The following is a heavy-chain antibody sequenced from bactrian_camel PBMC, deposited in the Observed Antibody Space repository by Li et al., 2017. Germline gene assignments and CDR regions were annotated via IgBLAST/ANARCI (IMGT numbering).Heavy chain of an antibody. Sequence: HVQLVESGGGLVQPGGSQRLFCSLSGYTTTTYCIGWFRQVGDKEREGVAVIDSQGISSYANSVKGRFTSSLDDAKNTLYLQMNSLEPEDTAVYYCAADERQYAGHWAARQAGSYKYWGQGTQVTVS. J-gene: IGHJ4*01. CDR3: AADERQYAGHWAARQAGSYKY. CDR2: IDSQGIS. D-gene: IGHD1*01. CDR1: GYTTTTYC. V-gene: IGHV3S26*01.